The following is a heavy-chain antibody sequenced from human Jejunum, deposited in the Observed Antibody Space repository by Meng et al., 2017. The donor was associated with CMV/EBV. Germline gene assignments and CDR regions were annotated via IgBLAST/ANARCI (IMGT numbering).Heavy chain of an antibody. D-gene: IGHD3-22*01. CDR2: VYYSGST. J-gene: IGHJ4*02. Sequence: GSISSGDYYWRWLRQPPGKGLEWIGYVYYSGSTYYIPSLRSRLAISVDTSTNHFSLRLSSVTAADTAVYYCARERADSSGYHGFDYWGQGTLVTVS. CDR1: GSISSGDYY. CDR3: ARERADSSGYHGFDY. V-gene: IGHV4-30-4*08.